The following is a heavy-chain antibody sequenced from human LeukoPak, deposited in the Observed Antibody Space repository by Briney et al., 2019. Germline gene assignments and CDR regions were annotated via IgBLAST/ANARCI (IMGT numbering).Heavy chain of an antibody. J-gene: IGHJ6*02. CDR2: ISSSGSTI. CDR3: ARGAPGIAVFYYYYGMDV. V-gene: IGHV3-48*04. D-gene: IGHD6-19*01. CDR1: GFTFSSYA. Sequence: PGGSLRLSCAASGFTFSSYAMHWVRQAPGKGLEWVSYISSSGSTIYYADSVKGRFTISRDNAKNSLYLQMNSLRAEDTAVYYCARGAPGIAVFYYYYGMDVWGQGTTVTVSS.